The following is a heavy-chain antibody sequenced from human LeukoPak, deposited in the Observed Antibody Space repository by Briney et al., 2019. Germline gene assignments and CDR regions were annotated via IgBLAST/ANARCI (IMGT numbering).Heavy chain of an antibody. J-gene: IGHJ6*03. CDR1: GGSISSYY. CDR3: ARAWVGSSHFYFYYYMDV. CDR2: MYYSGST. D-gene: IGHD6-13*01. V-gene: IGHV4-59*01. Sequence: KPSETLSLTCTVSGGSISSYYWSWIRQPPGKGLEWIGYMYYSGSTNYNPSLKSRVTISVDMSKNQVSLKLSSVTAADTAVYYCARAWVGSSHFYFYYYMDVWGKGTTVTVSS.